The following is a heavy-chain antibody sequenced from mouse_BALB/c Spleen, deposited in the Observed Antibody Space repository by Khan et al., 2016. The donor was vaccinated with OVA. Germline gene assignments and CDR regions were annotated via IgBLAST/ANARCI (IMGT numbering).Heavy chain of an antibody. CDR1: GYIFTNYW. D-gene: IGHD3-3*01. CDR2: IYPGTDNT. J-gene: IGHJ2*01. V-gene: IGHV1S132*01. Sequence: QVRLQQSGAELVRPGASVKLSCKTSGYIFTNYWIHWVKQRSGQGLEWIARIYPGTDNTYYNEKLKDKATLTVDKSSSTAYMQLSSLISEDSAVYFCAREEAVYYFDYWGQGTTLTVSS. CDR3: AREEAVYYFDY.